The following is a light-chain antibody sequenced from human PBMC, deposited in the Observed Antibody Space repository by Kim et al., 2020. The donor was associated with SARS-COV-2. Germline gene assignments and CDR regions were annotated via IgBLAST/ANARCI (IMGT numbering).Light chain of an antibody. J-gene: IGLJ3*02. Sequence: VASSCSGSSPNFGELYVSWYERRPGTAPKRLLYDNDKRPSGIADRFSGSRSGTSATLGITGFQTGDEAVYFCAIWDASLGAVLFGGGTQLTVL. CDR3: AIWDASLGAVL. CDR1: SPNFGELY. V-gene: IGLV1-51*01. CDR2: DND.